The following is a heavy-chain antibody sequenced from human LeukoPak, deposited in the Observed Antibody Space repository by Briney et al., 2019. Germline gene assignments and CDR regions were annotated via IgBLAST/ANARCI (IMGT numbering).Heavy chain of an antibody. D-gene: IGHD6-6*01. Sequence: ASVKVSCKVSGYTLTELSMHWVRQAPGKGLEWMGGFDPEDGETIYAQKFQGRVTMTGDTSTDTAYMELSSLRSEDTAVYYCASHSSSSLFVDYWGQGTLVTVSS. CDR1: GYTLTELS. V-gene: IGHV1-24*01. J-gene: IGHJ4*02. CDR2: FDPEDGET. CDR3: ASHSSSSLFVDY.